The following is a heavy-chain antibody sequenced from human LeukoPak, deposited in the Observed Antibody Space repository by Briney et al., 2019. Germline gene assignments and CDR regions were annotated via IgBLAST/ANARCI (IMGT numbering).Heavy chain of an antibody. CDR3: ARGGGLDV. CDR1: GFTFSSYW. CDR2: IDHNGNVN. Sequence: GGSLRLSCAASGFTFSSYWMNWARQAPGKGLEWVASIDHNGNVNYYVDSVKGRFTISRDNAKNSLYLQMSNLRAEDTAVYFCARGGGLDVWGQGPRSPSP. D-gene: IGHD3-16*01. V-gene: IGHV3-7*03. J-gene: IGHJ6*02.